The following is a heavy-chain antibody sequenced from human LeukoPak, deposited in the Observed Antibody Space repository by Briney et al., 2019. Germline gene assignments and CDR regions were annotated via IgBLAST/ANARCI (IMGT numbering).Heavy chain of an antibody. J-gene: IGHJ4*02. CDR3: AKSFRSTSLDY. V-gene: IGHV3-23*01. CDR1: GFTLSSYG. Sequence: GGSLRLSCAASGFTLSSYGMSWVRQAPGKGLEWVSAISGSGSNTYYADSVKGRFTISRDNSKNTLYLQMNSLRAEDTAVYYCAKSFRSTSLDYWGQGTLVTVSS. CDR2: ISGSGSNT. D-gene: IGHD2-2*01.